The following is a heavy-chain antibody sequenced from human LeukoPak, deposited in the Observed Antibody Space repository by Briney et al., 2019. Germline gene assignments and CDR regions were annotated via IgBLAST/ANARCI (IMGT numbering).Heavy chain of an antibody. CDR3: AREGVSRGYSYGEFFDY. CDR1: GGSFSGYY. Sequence: SETLSLTCAVYGGSFSGYYWSWIRQPPGKGLEWIGEINHSGSTNYNPSLKSRVTISVDTSKNRFSLKLSSVTAADTAVYYCAREGVSRGYSYGEFFDYWGQGTLVTVSS. V-gene: IGHV4-34*01. D-gene: IGHD5-18*01. CDR2: INHSGST. J-gene: IGHJ4*02.